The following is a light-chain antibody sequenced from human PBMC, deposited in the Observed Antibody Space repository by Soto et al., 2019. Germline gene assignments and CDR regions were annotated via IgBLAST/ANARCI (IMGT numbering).Light chain of an antibody. J-gene: IGKJ1*01. CDR2: AAS. V-gene: IGKV1-9*01. Sequence: ILLTPSPASLSASVRARVAITCRASQGIDTSLAWYQQKPGKAPKLLIYAASNFQSGVPSRFSGSGSGTHFTLTISSLQPEDFATYYCQQYYSFPRTFGQGTKVEIK. CDR3: QQYYSFPRT. CDR1: QGIDTS.